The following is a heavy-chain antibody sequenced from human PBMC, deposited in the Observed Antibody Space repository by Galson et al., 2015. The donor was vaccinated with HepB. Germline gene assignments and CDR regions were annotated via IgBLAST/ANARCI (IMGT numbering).Heavy chain of an antibody. CDR2: INPSSITT. J-gene: IGHJ4*02. V-gene: IGHV1-46*03. CDR1: GYTFSSDY. CDR3: ARGSRAYDD. Sequence: SVKVSCKASGYTFSSDYIHWVRQAPGQGLEWMGIINPSSITTNYAQKFQGRVTMTSDTSTSTVYMELSSLTSEDTAVYYCARGSRAYDDWGQGTLVTVSS.